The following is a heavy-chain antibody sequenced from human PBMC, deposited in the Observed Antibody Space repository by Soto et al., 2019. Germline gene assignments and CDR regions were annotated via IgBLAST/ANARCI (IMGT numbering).Heavy chain of an antibody. D-gene: IGHD2-15*01. J-gene: IGHJ4*02. Sequence: PGGSLRLSCVGSGFIFSNAWMNWVRQAPGKGLEWAGRIKSKIDGGTTDYTAPVKDRFTISRADSKNTVYLEMNTLRTDDTAVYFCTTDHPYKYDGSCYDNWGQRTLVTVSS. V-gene: IGHV3-15*07. CDR3: TTDHPYKYDGSCYDN. CDR1: GFIFSNAW. CDR2: IKSKIDGGTT.